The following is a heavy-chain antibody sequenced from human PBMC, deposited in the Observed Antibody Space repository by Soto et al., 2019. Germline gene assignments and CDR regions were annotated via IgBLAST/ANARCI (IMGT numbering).Heavy chain of an antibody. J-gene: IGHJ3*02. Sequence: GGSLRLSCAASGFTFSSYWMSWVRQAPGKGLEWVANIKQDGSEKYYVDSVKGRFTISRDNAKNSLYLQMNSLRAEDTAVYYCARVPYSSSSAFDIWGQGTMVTVSS. D-gene: IGHD6-6*01. CDR3: ARVPYSSSSAFDI. V-gene: IGHV3-7*01. CDR2: IKQDGSEK. CDR1: GFTFSSYW.